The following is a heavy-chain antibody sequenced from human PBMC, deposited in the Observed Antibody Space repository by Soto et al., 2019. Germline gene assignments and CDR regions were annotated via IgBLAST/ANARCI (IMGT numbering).Heavy chain of an antibody. V-gene: IGHV4-39*01. Sequence: QLQLQESGPGLVKPSETLSLTCTVSGGSISSSSYYWGWIRQPPGKGLEWIGSIYYSGSTYYNPSLKSRVTISVDTSKNQFSLKLSSVTAADTAVYYCARSVFGVVSNWFDPWCQGTLVTVSS. CDR3: ARSVFGVVSNWFDP. CDR1: GGSISSSSYY. J-gene: IGHJ5*02. D-gene: IGHD3-3*02. CDR2: IYYSGST.